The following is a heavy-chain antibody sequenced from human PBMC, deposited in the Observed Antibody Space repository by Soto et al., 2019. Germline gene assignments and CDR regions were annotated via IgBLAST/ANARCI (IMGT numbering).Heavy chain of an antibody. J-gene: IGHJ6*02. CDR1: GFTFSSYG. D-gene: IGHD6-19*01. CDR2: ISYDGSNK. CDR3: AKNAVTSSSGWYRNYYSGIDV. V-gene: IGHV3-30*18. Sequence: LRLSCAASGFTFSSYGMHWVRQAPGKGLEWVAVISYDGSNKYYADSVKGRFTISRDNSKNALYLQMNSLRVEDTAVYYCAKNAVTSSSGWYRNYYSGIDVWGQGTTVTVYS.